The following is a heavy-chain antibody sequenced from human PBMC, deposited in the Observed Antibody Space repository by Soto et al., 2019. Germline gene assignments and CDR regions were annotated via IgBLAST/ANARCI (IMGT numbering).Heavy chain of an antibody. CDR2: IYYIGST. CDR3: ARGRWPDFDY. J-gene: IGHJ4*02. Sequence: QVQLQESGPGLVKPSETLSLTCTVSGGSISNYYWSWIRQPPGKGLEWIGYIYYIGSTNYHPSLKSRVTISVDTSKNQFSLKLSSVTAADTAVYYCARGRWPDFDYWGQGTLVTVSS. CDR1: GGSISNYY. D-gene: IGHD6-13*01. V-gene: IGHV4-59*01.